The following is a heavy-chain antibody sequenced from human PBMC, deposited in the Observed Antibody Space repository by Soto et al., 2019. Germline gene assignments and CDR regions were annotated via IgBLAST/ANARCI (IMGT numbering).Heavy chain of an antibody. CDR2: IYYGGST. Sequence: SETLSLTCTVCGGSISSYYWSWIRQPPGKGLEWIGYIYYGGSTNYNPSLKSRVTISVDTSKNQFSLKLSSVTAADTAVYYCARARRYCSGGSCFSYYYYGMDVWGQGTTVTVSS. CDR1: GGSISSYY. D-gene: IGHD2-15*01. V-gene: IGHV4-59*01. J-gene: IGHJ6*02. CDR3: ARARRYCSGGSCFSYYYYGMDV.